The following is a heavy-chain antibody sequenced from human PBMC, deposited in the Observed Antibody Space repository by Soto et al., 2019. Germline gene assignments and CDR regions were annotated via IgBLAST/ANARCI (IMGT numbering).Heavy chain of an antibody. CDR3: ARGLEYAGMDV. CDR1: GYTFTTYD. D-gene: IGHD2-2*01. V-gene: IGHV1-18*01. Sequence: ASVKVSCKASGYTFTTYDISWLRQAPGQGLEWMGRISTYNGNTNYPQSLQGRLTMTTDTSTTTAYMELRSLRSDDTAVYYCARGLEYAGMDVWGQGTTVTVSS. CDR2: ISTYNGNT. J-gene: IGHJ6*02.